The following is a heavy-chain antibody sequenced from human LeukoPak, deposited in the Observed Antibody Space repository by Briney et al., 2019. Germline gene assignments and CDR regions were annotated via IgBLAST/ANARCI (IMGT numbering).Heavy chain of an antibody. Sequence: GGSLRLSCAASGFTFDHYGMSWVRQAPGKGLEWVANIKQDGSEKYYVDSVKGRFTISRDNAKNSLYLQMNSLRAEDTAVYYCARDDGGFGVVTIYYFDYWGQGTLVTVSS. CDR3: ARDDGGFGVVTIYYFDY. V-gene: IGHV3-7*05. CDR1: GFTFDHYG. CDR2: IKQDGSEK. D-gene: IGHD3-3*01. J-gene: IGHJ4*02.